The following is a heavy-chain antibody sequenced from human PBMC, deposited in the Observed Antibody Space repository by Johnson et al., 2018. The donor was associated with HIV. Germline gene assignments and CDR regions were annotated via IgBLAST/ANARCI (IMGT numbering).Heavy chain of an antibody. D-gene: IGHD5-12*01. CDR1: GFTFSDYY. J-gene: IGHJ3*02. Sequence: QVQLVESGGGLVKPGGSLRLSCAASGFTFSDYYMSWIRQAPGKGLEWVSYISSSGNTIFYADSVKGRVTISRYNAKKSLYLQMNSLRAEDTAVYYCARTLRPGPDTFDIWGQGTMVTVSS. CDR2: ISSSGNTI. V-gene: IGHV3-11*04. CDR3: ARTLRPGPDTFDI.